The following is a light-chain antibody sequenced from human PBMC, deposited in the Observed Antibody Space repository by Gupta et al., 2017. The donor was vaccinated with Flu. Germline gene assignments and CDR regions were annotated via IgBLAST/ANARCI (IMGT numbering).Light chain of an antibody. V-gene: IGKV2-30*02. Sequence: DVVMTQSPLSLPVTLGQPASISCRSSQSLVHRNGNTYLTWFQQRPGQSPRRLIYRVSKRDFGVPDRFSGSGSGTDFTLKSSRGEAEDVGVYYFKQGKPLRTFGQGTKVEIK. CDR3: KQGKPLRT. CDR2: RVS. CDR1: QSLVHRNGNTY. J-gene: IGKJ1*01.